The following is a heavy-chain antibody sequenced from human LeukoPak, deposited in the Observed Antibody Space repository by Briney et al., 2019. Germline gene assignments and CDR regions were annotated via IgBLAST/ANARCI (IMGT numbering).Heavy chain of an antibody. CDR1: GFTFSSYS. Sequence: GGSLRLSCAASGFTFSSYSMNWVRQAPGKGLEWVSSISSSSSYIYYADSVKGRFTISRNNAKNSLYLQMNSLRAEDTAVYYCARDLYGASEWPYYFDYWGQGTLVTVSS. CDR2: ISSSSSYI. V-gene: IGHV3-21*01. CDR3: ARDLYGASEWPYYFDY. J-gene: IGHJ4*02. D-gene: IGHD4-17*01.